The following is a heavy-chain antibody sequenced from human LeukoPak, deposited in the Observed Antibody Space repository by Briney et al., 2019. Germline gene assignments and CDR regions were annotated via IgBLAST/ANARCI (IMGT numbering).Heavy chain of an antibody. CDR3: ARHGYSSSPC. V-gene: IGHV4-39*01. CDR2: IYYSGST. Sequence: PSETLSLTCTVSGGSISSSSYYWGWIRQPPGKGLEWIGSIYYSGSTYYNPALKSRVTISVDTSKNQFSLKLSSVTAADTAVYYCARHGYSSSPCWGQGTLVTVSS. J-gene: IGHJ4*02. D-gene: IGHD6-13*01. CDR1: GGSISSSSYY.